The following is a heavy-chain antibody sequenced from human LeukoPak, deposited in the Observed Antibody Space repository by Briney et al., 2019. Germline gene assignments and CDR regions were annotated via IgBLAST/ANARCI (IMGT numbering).Heavy chain of an antibody. D-gene: IGHD6-13*01. CDR1: GFTESSNY. CDR3: AREYRRGEYSSSWSCGGYFDY. J-gene: IGHJ4*02. V-gene: IGHV3-53*01. CDR2: IYSGGST. Sequence: GGPLTLSCAASGFTESSNYILWVRQAPAKELDGVAVIYSGGSTYCADSVKGRLTIPRDISKNTLYLQMNSLRAEDTAVYYCAREYRRGEYSSSWSCGGYFDYWGQGTLVTVSS.